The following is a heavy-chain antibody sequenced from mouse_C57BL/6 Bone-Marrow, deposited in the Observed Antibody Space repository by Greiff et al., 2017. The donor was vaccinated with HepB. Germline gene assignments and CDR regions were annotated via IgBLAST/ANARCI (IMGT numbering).Heavy chain of an antibody. D-gene: IGHD1-1*01. CDR2: IWWDDDK. CDR1: GFSLSTFGMG. CDR3: ARRTLYYGSSYDYAMDY. V-gene: IGHV8-8*01. Sequence: VMLVESGPGILQPSQTLSLTCSFSGFSLSTFGMGVGWIRQPSGKGLEWLAHIWWDDDKYYNPALKSRLTISKDTSKNQVFLKIANVDTAYTATYYGARRTLYYGSSYDYAMDYWGQGTSVTVSS. J-gene: IGHJ4*01.